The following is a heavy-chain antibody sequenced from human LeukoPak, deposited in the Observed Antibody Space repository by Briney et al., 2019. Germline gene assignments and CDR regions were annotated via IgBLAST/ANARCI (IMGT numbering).Heavy chain of an antibody. D-gene: IGHD2-2*02. CDR2: INPNSGGT. CDR1: GYTFTDYY. CDR3: ARYTPMTSRAFDI. V-gene: IGHV1-2*02. Sequence: ASVKVSCKASGYTFTDYYMHWVRQAPGQGLEWMGWINPNSGGTIYAQKFQGGITMTRDTSISTAYMELSRLRSDDTAVYYCARYTPMTSRAFDIWGQGTMVTVCS. J-gene: IGHJ3*02.